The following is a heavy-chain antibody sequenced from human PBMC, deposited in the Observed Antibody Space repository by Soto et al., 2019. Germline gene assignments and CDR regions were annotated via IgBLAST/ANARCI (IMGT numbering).Heavy chain of an antibody. D-gene: IGHD3-10*01. CDR2: INPSGGST. CDR3: VKHRGNPSGAFDI. V-gene: IGHV1-46*01. CDR1: GYTFTSYY. J-gene: IGHJ3*02. Sequence: ASVKVSCKASGYTFTSYYMHWVRQAPGQGLEWMGIINPSGGSTSYAQKFQGRVTMTRDTSKSTVSLHMNSLRAEDTAVYYCVKHRGNPSGAFDIWGQGTMVTVSS.